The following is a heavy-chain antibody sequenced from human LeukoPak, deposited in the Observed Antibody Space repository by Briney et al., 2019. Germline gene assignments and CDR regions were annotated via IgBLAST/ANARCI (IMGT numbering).Heavy chain of an antibody. CDR3: ARALGTAAVDY. Sequence: SETLSLTCTVSGGSISSGGYYWSWIRQPPGKGLEWIGYIYHSGSTYYNPSLKSRVTISVDRSKNQFSLKLSSVTAADTAVYYCARALGTAAVDYWGQGTLVTVSS. CDR1: GGSISSGGYY. CDR2: IYHSGST. D-gene: IGHD2-2*01. J-gene: IGHJ4*02. V-gene: IGHV4-30-2*01.